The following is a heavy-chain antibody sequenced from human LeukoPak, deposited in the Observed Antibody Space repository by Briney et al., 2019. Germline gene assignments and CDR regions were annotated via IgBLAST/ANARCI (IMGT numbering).Heavy chain of an antibody. CDR1: GFTFSSYG. CDR3: ARDTGYGSGSPDY. J-gene: IGHJ4*02. D-gene: IGHD3-10*01. V-gene: IGHV3-33*01. Sequence: GGSLRLSCAASGFTFSSYGMHWVRQAPGKGLEWVAVIWYDGSHKYYADSVKGRFTISRDNSKNTLYLQMNSLRAEDTAVYYCARDTGYGSGSPDYWGQGTLVTVSS. CDR2: IWYDGSHK.